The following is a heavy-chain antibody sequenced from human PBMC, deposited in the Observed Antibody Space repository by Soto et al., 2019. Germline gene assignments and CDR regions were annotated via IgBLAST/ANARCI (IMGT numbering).Heavy chain of an antibody. D-gene: IGHD1-26*01. CDR3: GRDIVVPDGGLGY. CDR1: GFTLSDRY. CDR2: SRNKANSYTT. V-gene: IGHV3-72*01. J-gene: IGHJ4*02. Sequence: EVQLVESGGGLVQPGGSLRLSCAASGFTLSDRYMHWVRQAPGKGLEWVGRSRNKANSYTTNYAASAQGRFTISRDDSKNLLYLQMNSLKIEDTAVYYCGRDIVVPDGGLGYWGQGTLVTVSS.